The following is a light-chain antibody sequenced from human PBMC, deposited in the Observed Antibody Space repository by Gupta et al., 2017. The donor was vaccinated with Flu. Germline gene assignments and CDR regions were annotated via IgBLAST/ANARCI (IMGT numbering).Light chain of an antibody. J-gene: IGLJ3*02. CDR1: NIGSKS. Sequence: GQTARITCGGNNIGSKSVHWYQQKPGQAPVLVVYDDRDRPSGIPERFSGSNSGKTATLAISRVEAGDEADYYCQVWDSSSDHWVFGGGTKLTVL. CDR3: QVWDSSSDHWV. CDR2: DDR. V-gene: IGLV3-21*02.